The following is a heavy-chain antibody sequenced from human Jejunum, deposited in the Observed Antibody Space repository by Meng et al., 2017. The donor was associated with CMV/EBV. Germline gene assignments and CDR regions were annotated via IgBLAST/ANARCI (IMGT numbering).Heavy chain of an antibody. D-gene: IGHD2-2*01. CDR2: INGDGSNT. Sequence: AASGFTFTNHAMNWVRQAPGKGLVWVSRINGDGSNTGYADSVKGRFITSRDNAKNTVYLQMDSLRADDTAVYYCARAAMPYGLDVWGQGTTVTVSS. CDR3: ARAAMPYGLDV. CDR1: GFTFTNHA. V-gene: IGHV3-74*01. J-gene: IGHJ6*02.